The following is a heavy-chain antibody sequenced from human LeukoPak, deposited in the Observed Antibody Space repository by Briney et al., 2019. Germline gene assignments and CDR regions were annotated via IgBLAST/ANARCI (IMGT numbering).Heavy chain of an antibody. J-gene: IGHJ6*04. CDR1: GFIFSSYE. CDR2: ISNSGSTI. Sequence: GGSLRLSCAASGFIFSSYEMSWVRHVPGKGLEWISYISNSGSTIYYADSVKGRFTISRDNAKNSLYLQMNSLRAEDTAVYYCAELGVTVIGGVWGKGTTVTISS. CDR3: AELGVTVIGGV. V-gene: IGHV3-48*03. D-gene: IGHD3-10*02.